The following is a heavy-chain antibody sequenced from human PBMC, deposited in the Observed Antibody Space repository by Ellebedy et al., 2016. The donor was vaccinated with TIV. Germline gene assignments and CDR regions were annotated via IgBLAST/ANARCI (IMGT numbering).Heavy chain of an antibody. Sequence: GESLKISCAASGCTVTTNYMNWVRQAPGKGMEWVSVIFSAADGGETHYADSVKGRFTISRDSSKNTLYLQINSLRAEDTAVYYCARDAADNGGKLDYWGQGALVTVSS. CDR3: ARDAADNGGKLDY. D-gene: IGHD4-23*01. CDR2: IFSAADGGET. CDR1: GCTVTTNY. V-gene: IGHV3-53*01. J-gene: IGHJ4*02.